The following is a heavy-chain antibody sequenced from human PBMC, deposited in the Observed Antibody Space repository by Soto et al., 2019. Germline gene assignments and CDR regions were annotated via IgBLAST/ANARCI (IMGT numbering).Heavy chain of an antibody. CDR3: ASSLGYSCHVGCLHYYLDY. CDR1: GFTFRNHS. J-gene: IGHJ4*02. CDR2: TRNKANSYNT. Sequence: EVQLVESGGGLVQPGGSLRLSCAASGFTFRNHSMDWVRQAPGKGLEWVGLTRNKANSYNTEYAASVQGRFTSSRDDSKNSQYLKMNILRNEDTVVYYGASSLGYSCHVGCLHYYLDYWGQVHLVSVSS. V-gene: IGHV3-72*01. D-gene: IGHD5-12*01.